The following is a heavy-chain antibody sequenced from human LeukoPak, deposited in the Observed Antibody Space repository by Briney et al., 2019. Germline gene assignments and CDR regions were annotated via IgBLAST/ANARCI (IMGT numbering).Heavy chain of an antibody. V-gene: IGHV4-39*07. Sequence: SETLSLTCTVSGGSISSYYWGWIRQPPGKGLEWIGNIYYRGSTYYNPSLKSRVTISVDTSKNQFSLKLRSVTAADTAVYYCVRVGDSGYDYRGWIDPWGQGTLVTVSS. CDR2: IYYRGST. J-gene: IGHJ5*02. D-gene: IGHD5-12*01. CDR1: GGSISSYY. CDR3: VRVGDSGYDYRGWIDP.